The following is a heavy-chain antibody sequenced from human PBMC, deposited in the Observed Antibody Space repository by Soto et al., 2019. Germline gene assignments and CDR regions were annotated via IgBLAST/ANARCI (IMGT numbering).Heavy chain of an antibody. D-gene: IGHD6-13*01. CDR1: GGTFSSYA. CDR2: IIPIFGTA. CDR3: AREGGAGAAAGPYYYYGMDV. J-gene: IGHJ6*02. Sequence: SVKVSCKASGGTFSSYAISWVRQAPGQGLEWVGGIIPIFGTANYAQKFQGRVTITADESTSTAYMELSSLRSEDTAVYYCAREGGAGAAAGPYYYYGMDVWGQGTTVTVSS. V-gene: IGHV1-69*13.